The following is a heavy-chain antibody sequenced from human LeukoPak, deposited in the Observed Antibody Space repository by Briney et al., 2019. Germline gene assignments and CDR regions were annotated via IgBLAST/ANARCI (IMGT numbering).Heavy chain of an antibody. CDR2: INCNSGGT. V-gene: IGHV1-2*07. D-gene: IGHD2-2*01. CDR1: GYTFSGYY. CDR3: TFFGYCNSSSCLGDH. J-gene: IGHJ4*02. Sequence: GASVKVSCKASGYTFSGYYMHWVRQAPGQGLEWMGWINCNSGGTNFAHKFQGRVTMTRDTSISTAYMDLASLRSDDTAVYYCTFFGYCNSSSCLGDHWGQGPLVTVSS.